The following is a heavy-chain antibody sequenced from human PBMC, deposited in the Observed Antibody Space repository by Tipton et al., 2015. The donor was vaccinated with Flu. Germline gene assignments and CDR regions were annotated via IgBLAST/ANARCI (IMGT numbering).Heavy chain of an antibody. D-gene: IGHD2-15*01. J-gene: IGHJ4*02. V-gene: IGHV4-34*01. CDR2: INHSGST. Sequence: LRLSCAVYGGSFSGYYWSWIRQPPGKGLEWIGEINHSGSTNYNPSLKSRVTISVDTSKNQFSLKLSSVTAADTAVYYCARMGCSGGSCYAYFDYWGQGTLVTVSS. CDR3: ARMGCSGGSCYAYFDY. CDR1: GGSFSGYY.